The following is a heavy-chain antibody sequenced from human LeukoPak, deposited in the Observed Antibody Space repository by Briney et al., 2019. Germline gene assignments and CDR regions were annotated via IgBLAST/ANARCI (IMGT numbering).Heavy chain of an antibody. J-gene: IGHJ4*02. CDR1: GFTFSWSW. V-gene: IGHV3-7*01. CDR3: VRGGGSGNHFAS. Sequence: PGGSLRLSCATSGFTFSWSWMSWVRQAPGKGLDWVANINPDGSETNYMDSAEGRFTIARDNAMNSLYLQMNSLSAEDTSLYYCVRGGGSGNHFASWGQGALVTVSS. D-gene: IGHD6-19*01. CDR2: INPDGSET.